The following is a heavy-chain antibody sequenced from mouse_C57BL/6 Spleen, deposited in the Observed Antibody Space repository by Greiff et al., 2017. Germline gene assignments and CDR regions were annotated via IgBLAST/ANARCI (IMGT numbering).Heavy chain of an antibody. CDR3: ARMGDSSGLFAY. V-gene: IGHV5-6*01. J-gene: IGHJ3*01. D-gene: IGHD3-2*02. Sequence: EVQGVESGGDLVKPGGSLKLSCAASGFTFSSYGMSWVRQTPDKRLEWVATISSGGSYPYYPDSVKGRFTISRDNAKNTLYLQMSSLKSEDTAMYYCARMGDSSGLFAYWGQGTLVTVSA. CDR2: ISSGGSYP. CDR1: GFTFSSYG.